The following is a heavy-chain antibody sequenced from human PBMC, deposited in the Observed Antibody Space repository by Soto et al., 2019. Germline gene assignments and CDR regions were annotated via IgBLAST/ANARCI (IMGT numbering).Heavy chain of an antibody. CDR2: IVVGSGNT. J-gene: IGHJ4*02. V-gene: IGHV1-58*01. Sequence: GASVKVSCKASGFTFMTSAVQWVRQARGQPLEWIGWIVVGSGNTNYAQKFQERVTITRDMSTSTAYMELSSLRSEDTAVYYCAAELKVAPFDYWGQGTLVTVSS. CDR3: AAELKVAPFDY. D-gene: IGHD2-15*01. CDR1: GFTFMTSA.